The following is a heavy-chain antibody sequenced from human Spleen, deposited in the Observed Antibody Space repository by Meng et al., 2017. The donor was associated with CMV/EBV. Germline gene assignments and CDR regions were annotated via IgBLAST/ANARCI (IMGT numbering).Heavy chain of an antibody. J-gene: IGHJ4*02. CDR1: GDSFHKYF. Sequence: LACAVYGDSFHKYFCNWIRQPPGKGLEWIGEINHSGSTNYNPSLKSRVTVSIDTSKNQFSLKLSSVTAADTAMYYCAIVEMATIANDYWGQGTLVTVSS. CDR2: INHSGST. CDR3: AIVEMATIANDY. D-gene: IGHD5-24*01. V-gene: IGHV4-34*01.